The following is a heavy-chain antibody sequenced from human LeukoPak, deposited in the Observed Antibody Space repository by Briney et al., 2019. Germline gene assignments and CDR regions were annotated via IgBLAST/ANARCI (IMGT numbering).Heavy chain of an antibody. Sequence: SETLSLTCTVSGGSISRDYWSWIRQPAGKGLERIGRFSTRGSTNYNPSLKSRATLSVDTSKNQFSLQLSFVTAADTAVYYCAREWDYWGQGTLVTVSS. CDR1: GGSISRDY. V-gene: IGHV4-4*07. CDR3: AREWDY. CDR2: FSTRGST. J-gene: IGHJ4*02.